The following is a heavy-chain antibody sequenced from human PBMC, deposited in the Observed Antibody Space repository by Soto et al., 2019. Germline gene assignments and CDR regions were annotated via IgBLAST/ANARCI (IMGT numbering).Heavy chain of an antibody. CDR1: GFTFSSYS. Sequence: VQLVESGGGLVQPGGSLRLSCAASGFTFSSYSMNWVRQAPGKGLEWVSYISSSSSTIYYEDSVKGRCTISRDNAQNSLYLQTNSLRAEDTAVYYCARDQDYGDYVGDYWGQGPLVTVSS. CDR2: ISSSSSTI. D-gene: IGHD4-17*01. V-gene: IGHV3-48*01. J-gene: IGHJ4*02. CDR3: ARDQDYGDYVGDY.